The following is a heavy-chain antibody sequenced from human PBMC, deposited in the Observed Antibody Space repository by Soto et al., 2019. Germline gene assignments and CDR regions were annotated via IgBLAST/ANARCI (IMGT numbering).Heavy chain of an antibody. J-gene: IGHJ4*01. CDR2: IRYDASNR. Sequence: QVTLVESGGGVVEPGRSLRLSCTTSGFRFSNYGMHWVRRTPGKGLEWVALIRYDASNRFHPDSVKGRFPLSRDIAESTVVLQMDSLRVEDTAVYYCSRESSSGSRDRLDYCWHGALVSVSS. D-gene: IGHD6-19*01. CDR1: GFRFSNYG. V-gene: IGHV3-33*01. CDR3: SRESSSGSRDRLDY.